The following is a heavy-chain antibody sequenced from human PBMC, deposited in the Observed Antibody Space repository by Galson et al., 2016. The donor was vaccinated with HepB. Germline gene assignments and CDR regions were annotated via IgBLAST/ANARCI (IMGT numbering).Heavy chain of an antibody. CDR2: IDPSGGST. CDR3: ATLRGYTFFGMDV. J-gene: IGHJ6*02. V-gene: IGHV1-46*01. CDR1: GYTFTSYG. Sequence: SVKVSCKASGYTFTSYGISWVRQAPGQGLEWMGIIDPSGGSTIYAQKFQGRVIMTRDTSTSTVYMELSSLRSEDTAMYYCATLRGYTFFGMDVWGQGTTVTVSS. D-gene: IGHD5-18*01.